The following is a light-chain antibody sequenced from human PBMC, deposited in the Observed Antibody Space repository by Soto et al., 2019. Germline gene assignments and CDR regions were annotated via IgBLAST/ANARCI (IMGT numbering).Light chain of an antibody. Sequence: DIQMTQSPSSLSASVGDRVSMTCRASQSVTKWLAWYQQKPGKAPKLLIYEASTLQSGVAPRFSGSGSGTEFTLTINSLHPDDFATYYCQHYNTFPYTFGQGTKVEIK. V-gene: IGKV1-5*03. CDR1: QSVTKW. CDR2: EAS. CDR3: QHYNTFPYT. J-gene: IGKJ2*01.